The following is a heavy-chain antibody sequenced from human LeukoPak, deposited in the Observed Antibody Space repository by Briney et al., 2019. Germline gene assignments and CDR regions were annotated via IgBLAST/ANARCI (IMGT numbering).Heavy chain of an antibody. J-gene: IGHJ4*02. CDR1: GYTFTGYY. V-gene: IGHV1-2*06. CDR3: ARGSDYYDSSAAIDY. CDR2: INPNSGGT. Sequence: ASVKVSCKASGYTFTGYYMHWVRQAPGQGLEWMGRINPNSGGTNYAQKFQGRVTMTRDTSISTAYMELSRLRSDDTAVYYCARGSDYYDSSAAIDYWGQGTRVTVSS. D-gene: IGHD3-22*01.